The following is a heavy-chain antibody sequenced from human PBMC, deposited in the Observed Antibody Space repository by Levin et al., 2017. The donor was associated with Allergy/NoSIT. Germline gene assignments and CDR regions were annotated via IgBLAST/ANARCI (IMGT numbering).Heavy chain of an antibody. J-gene: IGHJ1*01. V-gene: IGHV3-30-3*01. Sequence: GGSLRLSCAASGFTFSSYAMHWVRQAPGKGLEWVAVISYDGSNKYYADSVKGRFTISRDNSKNTLYLQMNSLRAEDTAVYYCARDLASTVTEYFQHWGQGTLVTVSS. CDR3: ARDLASTVTEYFQH. D-gene: IGHD4-17*01. CDR2: ISYDGSNK. CDR1: GFTFSSYA.